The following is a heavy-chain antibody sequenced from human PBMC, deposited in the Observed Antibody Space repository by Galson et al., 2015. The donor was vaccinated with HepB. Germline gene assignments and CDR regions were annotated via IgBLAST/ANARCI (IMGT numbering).Heavy chain of an antibody. CDR2: ISGYNGNT. Sequence: SVKVSCKASGYTFISHGISWVRQAPGQGLEWMGWISGYNGNTNYAQKLQGRVTMTTDTSTRTAYMELRSLRSDDTAVYYCARDLNIAVRYGAYWGQGTLVTVSS. J-gene: IGHJ4*02. V-gene: IGHV1-18*01. D-gene: IGHD6-6*01. CDR3: ARDLNIAVRYGAY. CDR1: GYTFISHG.